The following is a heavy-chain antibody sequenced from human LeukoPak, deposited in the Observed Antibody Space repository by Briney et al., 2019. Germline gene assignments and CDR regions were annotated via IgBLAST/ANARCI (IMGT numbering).Heavy chain of an antibody. CDR2: IYYSGST. V-gene: IGHV4-59*08. J-gene: IGHJ1*01. CDR1: SRSFSAYY. Sequence: SETLSLTCAVYSRSFSAYYWSWIRQPPGKGLEWIGYIYYSGSTNYNPSLKSRVTISVVTSKNQFSLKLSSVTAADTAVYYCARIRGSYFLRTGYFQHWGQGTLVTVSS. CDR3: ARIRGSYFLRTGYFQH. D-gene: IGHD1-26*01.